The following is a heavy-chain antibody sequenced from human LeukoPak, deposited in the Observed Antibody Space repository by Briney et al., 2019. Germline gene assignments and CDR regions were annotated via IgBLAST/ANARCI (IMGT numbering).Heavy chain of an antibody. CDR1: GYTFTGYY. CDR2: INPSGGST. Sequence: GASVKVSCKASGYTFTGYYMHWVRQAPGQGLEWMGIINPSGGSTSYAQKFQGRVTMTRDTSTSTVYMELSSLRSEDTAVYYCARDRSGGSYPQNWFDPWGQGTLVTVSS. J-gene: IGHJ5*02. CDR3: ARDRSGGSYPQNWFDP. V-gene: IGHV1-46*01. D-gene: IGHD2-15*01.